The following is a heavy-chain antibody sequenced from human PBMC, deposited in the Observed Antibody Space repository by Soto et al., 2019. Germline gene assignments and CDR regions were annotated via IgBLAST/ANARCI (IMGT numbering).Heavy chain of an antibody. J-gene: IGHJ4*02. CDR1: GYMFVTYG. CDR2: ISAYNGNT. V-gene: IGHV1-18*04. Sequence: ASVKVSCKASGYMFVTYGISWVRQAPGQGLEWMGWISAYNGNTNYAQKLQGRVTMTTDTSISTAYMELSRLRSDDTAVYYCARALPGIAVAGHDYWGQGTLVTVS. CDR3: ARALPGIAVAGHDY. D-gene: IGHD6-19*01.